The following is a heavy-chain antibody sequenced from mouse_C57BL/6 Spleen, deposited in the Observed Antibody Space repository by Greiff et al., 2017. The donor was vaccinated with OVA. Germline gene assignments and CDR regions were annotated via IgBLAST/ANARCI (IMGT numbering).Heavy chain of an antibody. Sequence: QVQLKQSGAELVKPGASVKLSCKASGYTFTSYWMHWVKQRPGQGLEWIGMIHPNSGSTNYNEKFKSKATLTVDKSSSTAYMQLSSLTSEDSAVYYCARSGYSKNFDYWGQGTTLTVSS. D-gene: IGHD2-5*01. CDR2: IHPNSGST. V-gene: IGHV1-64*01. J-gene: IGHJ2*01. CDR3: ARSGYSKNFDY. CDR1: GYTFTSYW.